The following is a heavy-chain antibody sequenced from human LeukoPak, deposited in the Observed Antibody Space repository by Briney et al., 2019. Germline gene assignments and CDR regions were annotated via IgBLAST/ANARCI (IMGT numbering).Heavy chain of an antibody. CDR2: IKQDGSEK. Sequence: GGSLRLSCAASGFTFSSYWMSWVRQAPGKGLEWVANIKQDGSEKYYVDSVKGRFTISRDNAKNSLYLQMNSLRAEDTALYYCAKGDSSSWYSDYFDYWGQGTLVTVSS. V-gene: IGHV3-7*03. D-gene: IGHD6-13*01. J-gene: IGHJ4*02. CDR3: AKGDSSSWYSDYFDY. CDR1: GFTFSSYW.